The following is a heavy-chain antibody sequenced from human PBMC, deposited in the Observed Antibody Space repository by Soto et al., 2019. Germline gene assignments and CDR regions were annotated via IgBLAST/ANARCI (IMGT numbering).Heavy chain of an antibody. D-gene: IGHD5-12*01. V-gene: IGHV3-72*01. J-gene: IGHJ3*01. Sequence: GGSLRLSCTASGFTFSDHYMDWVRQAPGKGLEWVGRIRKKANSYNKGYDGVVKVRFIISTDDSKDSVHLQMNSLKTEDTAVYYCVRVNSVYAVDFWGQGTMVTVSS. CDR3: VRVNSVYAVDF. CDR2: IRKKANSYNK. CDR1: GFTFSDHY.